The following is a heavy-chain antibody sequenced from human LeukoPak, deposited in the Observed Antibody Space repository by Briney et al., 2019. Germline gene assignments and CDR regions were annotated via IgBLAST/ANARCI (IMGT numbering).Heavy chain of an antibody. CDR1: GGSISSYY. Sequence: SETLSLTCTVSGGSISSYYWSWIRQPPGKGLEWIGYICYSGSTNYNPSLKSRVTISVDTSKNQFSLKLSSVTAADTAVYYCARSYSSSLDYWGREPWSPSPQ. CDR3: ARSYSSSLDY. J-gene: IGHJ4*02. V-gene: IGHV4-59*01. D-gene: IGHD6-6*01. CDR2: ICYSGST.